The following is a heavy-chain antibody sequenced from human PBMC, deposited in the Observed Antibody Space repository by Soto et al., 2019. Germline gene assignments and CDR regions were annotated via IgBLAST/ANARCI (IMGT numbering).Heavy chain of an antibody. J-gene: IGHJ3*02. D-gene: IGHD6-13*01. Sequence: QVQLVQSGAEVKKPGSSVKVSCKASGGTFNIYTIIWVRQAPGQGLEWMGRIIPLLAITNYAQRFQDRVTITADTSTSTAYMDLSSLTSEDTAVYDCALGSWSAETFDIWGQGTLVTVSS. CDR1: GGTFNIYT. CDR3: ALGSWSAETFDI. CDR2: IIPLLAIT. V-gene: IGHV1-69*02.